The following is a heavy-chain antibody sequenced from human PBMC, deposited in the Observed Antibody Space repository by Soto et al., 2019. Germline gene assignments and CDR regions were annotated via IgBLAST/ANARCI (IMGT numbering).Heavy chain of an antibody. CDR2: IYATGTT. D-gene: IGHD1-1*01. V-gene: IGHV4-4*07. CDR1: GASISGFY. CDR3: VRDGTKTLRDWFDP. Sequence: SETLSLTCTVSGASISGFYCSFIRNSAVKGREWIGRIYATGTTDYNPSLKSRVMMSVDTSKKQFSLKLRSVTAADTAVYYCVRDGTKTLRDWFDPWGQGISVTVSS. J-gene: IGHJ5*02.